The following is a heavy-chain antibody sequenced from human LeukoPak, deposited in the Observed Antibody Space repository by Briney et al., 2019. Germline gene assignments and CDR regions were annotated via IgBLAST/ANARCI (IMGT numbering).Heavy chain of an antibody. J-gene: IGHJ4*02. CDR1: GYTFTSYD. CDR2: MSPKSGKT. D-gene: IGHD3-16*01. Sequence: ASVKVSCKASGYTFTSYDINWVRQATGQGLEWMGWMSPKSGKTGYAQKFQGRVTITRDTSISTAYMELSSLTSEDTAVYYCARTPPRGLIDYWGQGTLVTVSS. V-gene: IGHV1-8*01. CDR3: ARTPPRGLIDY.